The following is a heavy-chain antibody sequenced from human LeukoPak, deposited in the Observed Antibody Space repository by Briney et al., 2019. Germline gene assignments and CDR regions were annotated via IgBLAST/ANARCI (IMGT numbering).Heavy chain of an antibody. D-gene: IGHD5-24*01. CDR1: GYTFTSYY. J-gene: IGHJ3*02. Sequence: ASVKVSCKASGYTFTSYYMHWVRQAPGQRLEWMGLINPGGDNTDYAQNFQGRLTMTSDTSARTVYMELSSLRSEDTAVYYCARIRDGYNDAYDIWGQGTVVTVPS. CDR2: INPGGDNT. CDR3: ARIRDGYNDAYDI. V-gene: IGHV1-46*01.